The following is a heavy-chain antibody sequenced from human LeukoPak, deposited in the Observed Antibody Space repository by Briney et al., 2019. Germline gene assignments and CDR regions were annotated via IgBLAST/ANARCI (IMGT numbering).Heavy chain of an antibody. J-gene: IGHJ4*02. D-gene: IGHD3-10*01. CDR3: ARDTSTYYGSGITYDY. CDR2: INPSGGST. CDR1: GYTFTSYY. V-gene: IGHV1-46*01. Sequence: ASVKVSCKASGYTFTSYYMHWVRRAPGQGLEWMGIINPSGGSTSYAQKFQGRVTMTRDTSTSTVYMELSSLRSEDTAVYYCARDTSTYYGSGITYDYWGQGTLVTVSS.